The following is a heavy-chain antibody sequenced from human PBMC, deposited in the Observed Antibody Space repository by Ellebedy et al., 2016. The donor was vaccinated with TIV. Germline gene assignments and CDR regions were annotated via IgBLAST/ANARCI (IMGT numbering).Heavy chain of an antibody. J-gene: IGHJ4*02. D-gene: IGHD2-15*01. CDR1: GCTFSSYA. CDR3: ARDLMGRGDY. CDR2: IIPILGIA. V-gene: IGHV1-69*04. Sequence: AASVKVSCQASGCTFSSYAVSWVRQPPGQGLEWMGRIIPILGIANYTQKFQGKVTITADKSTSTAYMELSSLRSEDTAMYYCARDLMGRGDYWGQGTLVTVSS.